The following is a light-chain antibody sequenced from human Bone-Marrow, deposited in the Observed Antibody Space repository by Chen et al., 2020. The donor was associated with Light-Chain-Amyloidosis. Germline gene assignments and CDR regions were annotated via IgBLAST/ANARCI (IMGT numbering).Light chain of an antibody. CDR3: CSYAGSSTHVV. Sequence: QSALTQPASVSGSPGQSITISCTGTSSDVGSYNLVSWYQQHPGKAPKLMIYEVSKRPSGVSKRFSGSKSGNTAFLTSSGRQAEDEADYYCCSYAGSSTHVVFGGGTKLTVL. CDR1: SSDVGSYNL. CDR2: EVS. J-gene: IGLJ2*01. V-gene: IGLV2-23*02.